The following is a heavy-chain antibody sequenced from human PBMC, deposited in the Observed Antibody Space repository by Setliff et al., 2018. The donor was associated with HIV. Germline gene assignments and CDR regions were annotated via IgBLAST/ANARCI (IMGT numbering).Heavy chain of an antibody. CDR3: ARVQWDLLYVPDAFDI. CDR1: GGSISSHY. V-gene: IGHV4-59*11. CDR2: IYSTGST. Sequence: SETLSLTCTVSGGSISSHYWSWIRQPPGKGLEWIGYIYSTGSTNYNPSLKSRVTISVDTSKNQFSLQLSSVTAADTAVYYCARVQWDLLYVPDAFDIWGQGKWSPSPQ. J-gene: IGHJ3*02. D-gene: IGHD1-26*01.